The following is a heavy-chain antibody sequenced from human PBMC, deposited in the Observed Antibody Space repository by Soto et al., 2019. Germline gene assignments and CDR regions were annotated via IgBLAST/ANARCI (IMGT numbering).Heavy chain of an antibody. V-gene: IGHV3-66*01. CDR2: IFGDGRT. CDR1: GFTVSNNY. Sequence: GGSLRLSCAASGFTVSNNYMSWVRQAPGKGLEWVSVIFGDGRTDYADSVKGRFSISRDNSKNTLYLQMSSLRAEDAALYYCARELWGYCSTTSCPFGYWGQGTLVTVSS. J-gene: IGHJ4*02. D-gene: IGHD2-2*01. CDR3: ARELWGYCSTTSCPFGY.